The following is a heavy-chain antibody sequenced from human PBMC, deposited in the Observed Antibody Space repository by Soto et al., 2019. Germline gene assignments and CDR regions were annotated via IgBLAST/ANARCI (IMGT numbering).Heavy chain of an antibody. Sequence: QVQLQESGPGLVKPSETLSLTCTVSGGSVSSGSYYWSWIRQPPGKGLEWIGYIYHSGSTNYNPSLRRRVTISVDTSKNQFPLRLMSVTAADTAVYYCAKHGYYECFHYWGQGTLVTVSS. CDR1: GGSVSSGSYY. CDR2: IYHSGST. J-gene: IGHJ1*01. V-gene: IGHV4-61*01. D-gene: IGHD3-22*01. CDR3: AKHGYYECFHY.